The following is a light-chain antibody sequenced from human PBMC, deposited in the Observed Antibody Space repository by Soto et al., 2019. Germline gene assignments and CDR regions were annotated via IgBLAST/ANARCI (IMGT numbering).Light chain of an antibody. Sequence: EIVLTQSPGTLSLSPGERATLSCRASQSVRSTYLAWYQQKPGRAPRLLIHGASTRAAGAPDRFSGSGSGTDFPLTISRLEPEDSAVYYCQQYGNSPTYTFGPGTQLEIK. V-gene: IGKV3-20*01. CDR2: GAS. CDR1: QSVRSTY. J-gene: IGKJ2*01. CDR3: QQYGNSPTYT.